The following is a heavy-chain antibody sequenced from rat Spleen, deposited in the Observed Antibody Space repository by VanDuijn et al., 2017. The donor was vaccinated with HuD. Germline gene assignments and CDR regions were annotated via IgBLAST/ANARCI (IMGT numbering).Heavy chain of an antibody. J-gene: IGHJ4*01. Sequence: QVQLKESGPGLVQPSQTLSLTCTVAGFSLTSYNVHWVRQPPGKGLEWMGVIWNTGGTRYNSAPKSRLSISKDTSKSQVFLKMNSQQTEDTATYYCARDMSSLYVMDAWGRGASVTVSS. V-gene: IGHV2-41*01. CDR1: GFSLTSYN. CDR3: ARDMSSLYVMDA. CDR2: IWNTGGT. D-gene: IGHD1-2*01.